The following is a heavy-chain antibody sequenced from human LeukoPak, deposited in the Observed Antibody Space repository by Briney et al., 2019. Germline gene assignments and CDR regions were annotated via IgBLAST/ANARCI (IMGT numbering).Heavy chain of an antibody. CDR2: IDPNSGGT. CDR1: GYSFTSYY. J-gene: IGHJ5*02. D-gene: IGHD2-15*01. CDR3: ARDVGGIRRFDP. V-gene: IGHV1-2*02. Sequence: GASVKVSCKASGYSFTSYYMHWVRQAPGQGLEWMGWIDPNSGGTHYVQKFQGTVTMTRDTSISTVYMELSRLSSDDTAVYYCARDVGGIRRFDPWGQGTLVTVSS.